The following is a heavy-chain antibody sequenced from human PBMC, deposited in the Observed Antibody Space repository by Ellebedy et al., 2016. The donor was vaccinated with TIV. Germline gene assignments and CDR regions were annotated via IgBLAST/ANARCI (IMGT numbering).Heavy chain of an antibody. CDR1: GFTFSNYG. CDR2: VSHDGSKK. CDR3: ARDRGDGYNQIDY. J-gene: IGHJ4*02. V-gene: IGHV3-30*19. D-gene: IGHD5-24*01. Sequence: GGSLRLSXAASGFTFSNYGMHWVRQTPGRGLESVAVVSHDGSKKYYADSVKGRFTISRDNSNNTLYLQINGLRDEDTAVYYCARDRGDGYNQIDYWGQGTLVTVST.